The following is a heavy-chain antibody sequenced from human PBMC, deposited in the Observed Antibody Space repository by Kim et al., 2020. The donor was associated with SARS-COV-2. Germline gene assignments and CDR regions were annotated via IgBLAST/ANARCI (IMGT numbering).Heavy chain of an antibody. D-gene: IGHD3-10*01. Sequence: YVKSVKGRVTTTRDKSKNTLYLQMNSLGADDTAVYYCAKGKGVIKGAFDMWGQGTMVIVSS. CDR3: AKGKGVIKGAFDM. J-gene: IGHJ3*02. V-gene: IGHV3-23*01.